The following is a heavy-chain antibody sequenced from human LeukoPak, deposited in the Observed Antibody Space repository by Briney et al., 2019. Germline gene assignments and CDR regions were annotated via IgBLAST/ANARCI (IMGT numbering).Heavy chain of an antibody. CDR3: ALKYSSSLYANYFDY. J-gene: IGHJ4*02. CDR2: IYWDDDK. CDR1: GFSLRISGVG. V-gene: IGHV2-5*02. Sequence: SGPTLVKPTETLTLTYTFSGFSLRISGVGVGWIRQPPGQALEWLALIYWDDDKRYSPSLKNRLSITKDTSRNQVVLTMTNMDPAETATYYCALKYSSSLYANYFDYWGQGALVTVSS. D-gene: IGHD6-13*01.